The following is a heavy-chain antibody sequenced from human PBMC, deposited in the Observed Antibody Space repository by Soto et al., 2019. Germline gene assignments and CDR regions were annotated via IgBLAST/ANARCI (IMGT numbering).Heavy chain of an antibody. CDR3: AKTGVVVVHRAVAGHFDY. J-gene: IGHJ4*02. D-gene: IGHD6-19*01. V-gene: IGHV3-23*01. Sequence: GGSLRLSCAASGFTFSSYAMSWVRQAPGKGLEWVSAISGSGGSTYYADSVKGRFTISRDNSKNTLYLQMNSLRAEDTAVYYCAKTGVVVVHRAVAGHFDYWGQGTLVTVSS. CDR1: GFTFSSYA. CDR2: ISGSGGST.